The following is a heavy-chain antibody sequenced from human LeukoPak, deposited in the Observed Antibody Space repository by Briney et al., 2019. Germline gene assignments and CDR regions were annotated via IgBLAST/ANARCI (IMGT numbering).Heavy chain of an antibody. CDR1: GGSISSYF. Sequence: PSETLSLTCIVSGGSISSYFWSWIRQPPGKGLEWLGYIFYSGSTDYNPSLKSRVTISVDTSRNQFSLKLTSVTAADAAVYYCAKSAKRLAPDAFDIWGQGTMVTVSS. V-gene: IGHV4-59*01. J-gene: IGHJ3*02. CDR3: AKSAKRLAPDAFDI. CDR2: IFYSGST.